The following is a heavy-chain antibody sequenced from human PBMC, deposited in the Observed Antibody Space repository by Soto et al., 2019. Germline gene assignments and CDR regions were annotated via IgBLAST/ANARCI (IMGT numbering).Heavy chain of an antibody. CDR1: GFTVSSNY. D-gene: IGHD6-13*01. J-gene: IGHJ6*02. CDR3: ARPRAIAAAGTDYYYGMDV. Sequence: EVQLVESGGGLVQPGGSLRLSCAASGFTVSSNYMSWVRQAPGKGLEWVSVIYSGGSTYYADSVKGRFTISRDNSKNTLYLQMNSLRAEDTAVYYCARPRAIAAAGTDYYYGMDVWGQGTTVTVSS. CDR2: IYSGGST. V-gene: IGHV3-66*04.